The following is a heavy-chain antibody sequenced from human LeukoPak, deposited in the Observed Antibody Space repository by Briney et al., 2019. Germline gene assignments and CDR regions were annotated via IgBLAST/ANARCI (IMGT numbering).Heavy chain of an antibody. CDR3: ARDVSYLDY. CDR1: GFTFSTYW. J-gene: IGHJ4*02. V-gene: IGHV3-7*01. CDR2: IKTDGSEE. D-gene: IGHD5/OR15-5a*01. Sequence: PGGSLRLSCAVSGFTFSTYWMSWVRQAPGKGLEWVANIKTDGSEENYVDSVKGRFTISRDNARKSLFLVLNNLRAEDTAVYYCARDVSYLDYWGQGTLVTASS.